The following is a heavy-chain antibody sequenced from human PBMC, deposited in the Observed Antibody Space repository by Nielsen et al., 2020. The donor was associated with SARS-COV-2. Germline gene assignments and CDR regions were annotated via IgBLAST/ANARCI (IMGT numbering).Heavy chain of an antibody. CDR1: GYTFTGYY. Sequence: ASVKVSCKASGYTFTGYYMHWVRQAPGQGLEWMGRINPNSGVTNYAQKFQGRVTMTRDTSISTAYMELSRLRSDDTAVYYCAREPGSARNGMDVWGQGTTVTVSS. CDR2: INPNSGVT. V-gene: IGHV1-2*06. D-gene: IGHD3-10*01. J-gene: IGHJ6*02. CDR3: AREPGSARNGMDV.